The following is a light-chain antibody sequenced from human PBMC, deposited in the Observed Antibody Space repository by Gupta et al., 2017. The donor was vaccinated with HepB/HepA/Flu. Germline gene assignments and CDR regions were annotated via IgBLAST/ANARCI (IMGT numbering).Light chain of an antibody. Sequence: DVVLTQSPLSLTVTLGQPASISCRSSQSLVFSDGNTFLHWFQQRPGQSPRRLLYHVSKRDSGVPERFSGSGSGTDFTLRISRVEAEDVAIYYCVQGTHWPTFGGGTKVEIK. CDR2: HVS. CDR1: QSLVFSDGNTF. CDR3: VQGTHWPT. V-gene: IGKV2-30*01. J-gene: IGKJ4*01.